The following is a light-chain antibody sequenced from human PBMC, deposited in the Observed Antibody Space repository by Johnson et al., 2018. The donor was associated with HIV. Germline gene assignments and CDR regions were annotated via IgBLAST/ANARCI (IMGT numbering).Light chain of an antibody. CDR3: GTWDSSLSAGPYV. CDR2: EDD. CDR1: SSNIGKNH. J-gene: IGLJ1*01. Sequence: QSVLTQPPSVSAAPGQKVTISCSGSSSNIGKNHVSWYQQFPGTAPKLLVYEDDKRPSGIPDRFSGSKSGTSATLAITGLQAGDEADYYCGTWDSSLSAGPYVFGTGTKVTVL. V-gene: IGLV1-51*02.